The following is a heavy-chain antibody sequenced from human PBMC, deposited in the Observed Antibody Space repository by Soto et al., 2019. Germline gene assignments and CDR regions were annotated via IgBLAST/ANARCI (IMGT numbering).Heavy chain of an antibody. CDR2: INPNSGGT. V-gene: IGHV1-2*02. CDR1: GYTFTGYY. J-gene: IGHJ5*02. D-gene: IGHD3-22*01. CDR3: ARSGKDYYDSSGYFDP. Sequence: VKVSCKASGYTFTGYYMHWVRQAPGQGLEWMGWINPNSGGTNYAQKFQGRVTMTRDTSISTAYMELSRLRSDDTAVYYCARSGKDYYDSSGYFDPWGQGTLVTVSS.